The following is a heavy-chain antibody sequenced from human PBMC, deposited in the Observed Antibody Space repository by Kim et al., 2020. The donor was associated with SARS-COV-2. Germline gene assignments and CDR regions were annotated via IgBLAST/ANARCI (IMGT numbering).Heavy chain of an antibody. CDR2: TYYRSKWYN. V-gene: IGHV6-1*01. CDR3: ARERMGYSSGWYYYYYYYMDV. Sequence: SQTLSLACAISGDSVSSNSAAWNWIRQSPSRGLEWLGRTYYRSKWYNDYAVSVKSRITINPDTSKNQFSLQLNSVTPEDTAVYYCARERMGYSSGWYYYYYYYMDVWGKGTTVTVSS. J-gene: IGHJ6*03. D-gene: IGHD6-19*01. CDR1: GDSVSSNSAA.